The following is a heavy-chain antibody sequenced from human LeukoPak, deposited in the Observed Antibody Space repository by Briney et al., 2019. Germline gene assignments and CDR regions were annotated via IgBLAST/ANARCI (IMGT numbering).Heavy chain of an antibody. V-gene: IGHV4-38-2*02. CDR1: GYSLSSGYY. D-gene: IGHD1-7*01. J-gene: IGHJ4*02. Sequence: SETLSLTCTVSGYSLSSGYYWGWIRQPPGKGLEWIGSVDHSGGTYYNPSLKSRVTMSVDTSKNQFSLTLSSVTAADTAIYYCARGPGGTTGEAFDYWGQGTLVTVSS. CDR2: VDHSGGT. CDR3: ARGPGGTTGEAFDY.